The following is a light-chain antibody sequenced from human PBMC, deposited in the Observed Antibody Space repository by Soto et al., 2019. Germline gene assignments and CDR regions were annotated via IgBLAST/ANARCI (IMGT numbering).Light chain of an antibody. CDR3: CSYAGSNYV. J-gene: IGLJ1*01. CDR2: EVS. V-gene: IGLV2-23*02. Sequence: QSVLTQPASVSGSPGQSITLSCTGTSIDVGNYNLVSWYQHHPGKAPKLMIYEVSKRPSGVSNRFSGSKSGDTASLTISGLQAEDEADYYCCSYAGSNYVFGTGTKVTVL. CDR1: SIDVGNYNL.